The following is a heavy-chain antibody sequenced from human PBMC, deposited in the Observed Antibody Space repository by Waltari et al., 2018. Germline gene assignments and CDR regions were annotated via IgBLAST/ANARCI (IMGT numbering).Heavy chain of an antibody. D-gene: IGHD5-18*01. CDR2: IRSDGTGT. CDR1: GFNFSTYW. V-gene: IGHV3-74*01. Sequence: EVLLVESGGGLVQPGGSLRLSCAASGFNFSTYWMHWVRQAPGKGLLWVARIRSDGTGTDYADSVKGRFIISRDNAKNTLFLQMDSLRAEDTAVYYCASGIQLSSWGGQGTLVSISS. CDR3: ASGIQLSSW. J-gene: IGHJ4*02.